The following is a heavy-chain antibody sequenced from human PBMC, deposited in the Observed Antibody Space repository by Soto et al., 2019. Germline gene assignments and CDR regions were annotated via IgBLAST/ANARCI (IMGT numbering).Heavy chain of an antibody. Sequence: GESLTISCKASGYIFSNYWIIWLRQMPGKGLEWMGTIDPSDSYPKYSPSFQGHVSISADKSIGTAYLQWSSLKASDSAMYYCARRGGNSYVVHGMDVWGQGTTVTVSS. J-gene: IGHJ6*02. CDR1: GYIFSNYW. D-gene: IGHD5-18*01. CDR2: IDPSDSYP. V-gene: IGHV5-10-1*01. CDR3: ARRGGNSYVVHGMDV.